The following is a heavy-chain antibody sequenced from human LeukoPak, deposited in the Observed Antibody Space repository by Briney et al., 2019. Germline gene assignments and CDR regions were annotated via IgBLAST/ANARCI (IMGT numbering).Heavy chain of an antibody. D-gene: IGHD2-2*01. V-gene: IGHV1-2*02. CDR3: ARYRIGPLYPGRSAFDI. CDR2: INPNSGGT. CDR1: GYTFTGYY. Sequence: ASVKVSCKASGYTFTGYYMHWVRQAPGQGLEWMGWINPNSGGTNYAQKFQGRVTMTRDTSISTAYMELSRLRSDDTAVYYCARYRIGPLYPGRSAFDIWGQGTMVTVSS. J-gene: IGHJ3*02.